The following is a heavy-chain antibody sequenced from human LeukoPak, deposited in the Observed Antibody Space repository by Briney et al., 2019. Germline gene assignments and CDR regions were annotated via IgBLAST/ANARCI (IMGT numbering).Heavy chain of an antibody. CDR2: ISWNSGSI. CDR3: AKGEMATTPFAFDI. Sequence: GGSLRLSCAASGFTFDDYAMHWVRHAPGKSLEWVSGISWNSGSIVYADSVKGRFTISRDNAKNSLYLQMNSLRAEDMALYYCAKGEMATTPFAFDIWGQGTMVTVSS. J-gene: IGHJ3*02. V-gene: IGHV3-9*03. D-gene: IGHD5-24*01. CDR1: GFTFDDYA.